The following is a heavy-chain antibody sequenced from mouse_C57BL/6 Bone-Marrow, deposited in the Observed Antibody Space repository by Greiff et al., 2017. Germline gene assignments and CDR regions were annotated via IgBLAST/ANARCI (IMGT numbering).Heavy chain of an antibody. V-gene: IGHV1-81*01. Sequence: QVQLQQSGAELARPGASVKLSCKASGYTFTSYGISWVKQRTGQGLEWIGEIYPRSGNTYYNEKFKGKATLTADKSASTAYMELRSLTSEASAVYFCARAPIYYDYDGFAYWGQGTLVTVSA. CDR2: IYPRSGNT. CDR3: ARAPIYYDYDGFAY. D-gene: IGHD2-4*01. CDR1: GYTFTSYG. J-gene: IGHJ3*01.